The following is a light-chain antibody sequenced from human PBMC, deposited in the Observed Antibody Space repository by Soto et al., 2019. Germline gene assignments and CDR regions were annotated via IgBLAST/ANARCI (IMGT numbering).Light chain of an antibody. CDR1: QSLLHSDGITY. Sequence: MTQTPGSSAATLGQAASISCMSSQSLLHSDGITYLSWLQQKPGRAPKLLIYAASSLPSGVPSRFSGSASGTDFPLTIDSLQPEDFATYYCQQSYNSPRTFGQGTKVDIK. CDR2: AAS. J-gene: IGKJ1*01. CDR3: QQSYNSPRT. V-gene: IGKV1-39*01.